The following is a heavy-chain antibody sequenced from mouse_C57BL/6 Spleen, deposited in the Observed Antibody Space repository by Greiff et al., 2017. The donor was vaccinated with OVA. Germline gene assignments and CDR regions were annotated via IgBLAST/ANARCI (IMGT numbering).Heavy chain of an antibody. Sequence: EVKLMESGAELVKPGASVKLSCTASGFNIKDYYMHWVKQRTEQGLEWIGRIDPEDGETKYAPKFQGKATITADTSSNTAYLQLSSLTSEDTAVYYCAPLYDGYYYFDYWGQGTTLTFSS. CDR1: GFNIKDYY. V-gene: IGHV14-2*01. J-gene: IGHJ2*01. D-gene: IGHD2-3*01. CDR3: APLYDGYYYFDY. CDR2: IDPEDGET.